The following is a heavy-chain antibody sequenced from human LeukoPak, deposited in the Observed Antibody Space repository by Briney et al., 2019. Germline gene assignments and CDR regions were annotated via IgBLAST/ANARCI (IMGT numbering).Heavy chain of an antibody. J-gene: IGHJ3*02. V-gene: IGHV3-48*02. CDR3: ARDETWAFDI. CDR2: ISSSSSSI. Sequence: PGGSLRLSCAASGFAFRTCTMNWVRQAPGKGLEWVSYISSSSSSIYYADSVKGRFTISRDNAKNSLYLQMNSLSDEDTAVYYCARDETWAFDIWGQGTMVTVSS. CDR1: GFAFRTCT.